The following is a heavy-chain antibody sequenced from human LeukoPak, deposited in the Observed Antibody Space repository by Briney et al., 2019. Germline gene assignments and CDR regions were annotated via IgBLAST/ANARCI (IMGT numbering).Heavy chain of an antibody. Sequence: GGSLRLSCAASGFTFSSYEMNWVRQAPGKGLEWVSYISNSGSPTYYADSVKGRFTISRDNAKNSLYLQMNSLRAEDTAVYYCASRHYYDRSDWGYFQHWGQGTLVTVSS. CDR2: ISNSGSPT. CDR1: GFTFSSYE. D-gene: IGHD3-22*01. V-gene: IGHV3-48*03. CDR3: ASRHYYDRSDWGYFQH. J-gene: IGHJ1*01.